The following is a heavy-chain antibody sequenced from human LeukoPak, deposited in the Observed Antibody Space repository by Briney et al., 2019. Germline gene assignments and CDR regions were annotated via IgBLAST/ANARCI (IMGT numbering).Heavy chain of an antibody. CDR3: ARRKVDTGAPLDY. V-gene: IGHV4-61*08. Sequence: SETLSLTCTVSGGSISSGGYYWSWIRQHPGKGLEWIGYIYYSGSTNYNPSLKSRVTISVDTSKNQFSLKMSSVTAADTAVYYRARRKVDTGAPLDYWGQGTLVTVSS. CDR2: IYYSGST. CDR1: GGSISSGGYY. J-gene: IGHJ4*02. D-gene: IGHD5-18*01.